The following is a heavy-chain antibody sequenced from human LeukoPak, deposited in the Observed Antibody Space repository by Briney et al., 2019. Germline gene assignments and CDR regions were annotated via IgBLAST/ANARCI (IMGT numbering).Heavy chain of an antibody. J-gene: IGHJ4*02. CDR2: IKQDGSEK. V-gene: IGHV3-7*01. Sequence: GGSLRLSCAASGFTFSSYWMSWVRQAPGKGLEWVANIKQDGSEKYYVDSVKGRFTISRDNAKNSLYLQMNSLRAEDTAVYYCALDIVVVPAAPGDFDYWGQGTLVTVSS. CDR3: ALDIVVVPAAPGDFDY. CDR1: GFTFSSYW. D-gene: IGHD2-2*03.